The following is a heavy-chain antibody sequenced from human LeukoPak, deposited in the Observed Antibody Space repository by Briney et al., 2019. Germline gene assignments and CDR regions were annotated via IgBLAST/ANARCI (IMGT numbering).Heavy chain of an antibody. CDR2: ISSSSSYI. CDR3: ARRLRRNYFDY. D-gene: IGHD4-17*01. Sequence: GGSLRLSCAASGLTFSDYYMSWIRQAPGKGLEWVSSISSSSSYIYYADSVKGRFTISRDNAKNSLYLQMNSLRAEDTAVYYCARRLRRNYFDYWGQGALVTVSS. J-gene: IGHJ4*02. CDR1: GLTFSDYY. V-gene: IGHV3-11*06.